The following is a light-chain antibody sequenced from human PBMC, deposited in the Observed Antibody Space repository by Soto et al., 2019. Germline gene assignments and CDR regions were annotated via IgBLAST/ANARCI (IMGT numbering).Light chain of an antibody. CDR3: SSYTSSSSVV. J-gene: IGLJ2*01. CDR1: SSDVGGYNY. V-gene: IGLV2-14*01. CDR2: DVS. Sequence: QSALTQPASVSGSPGQSITLSCTGTSSDVGGYNYVSWYQQHPGKAPKLMIYDVSNRPSGVSNRFSGSKSCNTASLTISGLQAEDEADYYCSSYTSSSSVVFGGGTKLTVL.